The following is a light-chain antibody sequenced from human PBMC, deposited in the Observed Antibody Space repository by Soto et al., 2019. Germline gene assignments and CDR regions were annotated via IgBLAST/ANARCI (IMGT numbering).Light chain of an antibody. J-gene: IGKJ1*01. CDR1: QIVDGW. CDR3: QQYDDYPWT. Sequence: DIELTQSPSTLSASVGDTVILTCRASQIVDGWLAWYQQKPGKAPRLLIYHSSTLQTGVPSRFSGSGFRTEFTLTISDLQPDDFATYYCQQYDDYPWTFGQGTTVDIK. CDR2: HSS. V-gene: IGKV1-5*03.